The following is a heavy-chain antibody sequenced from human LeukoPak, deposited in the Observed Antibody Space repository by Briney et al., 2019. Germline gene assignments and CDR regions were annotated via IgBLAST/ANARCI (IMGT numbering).Heavy chain of an antibody. D-gene: IGHD3-3*01. CDR2: ISAYNGNT. CDR1: GYTFTSYG. CDR3: ARVALVYDFWSGYPY. V-gene: IGHV1-18*01. J-gene: IGHJ4*02. Sequence: ASVKVSCKASGYTFTSYGISWVRQAPGQGLEWMGWISAYNGNTNYAQKLQGRVTMTTDTSTSTAYIELRSLRSDDTAVYYCARVALVYDFWSGYPYWGQGTLVTVSS.